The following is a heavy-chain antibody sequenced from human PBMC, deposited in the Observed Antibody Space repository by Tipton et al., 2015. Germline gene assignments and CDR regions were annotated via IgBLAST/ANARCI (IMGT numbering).Heavy chain of an antibody. D-gene: IGHD3-3*01. CDR2: IHQDGNEK. Sequence: SLRLSCAASGFTFTTYWMSWFRQAPGKGLEWVANIHQDGNEKYHMDSVKGRFTVSRDNAKNLLYLQMNSLRGEDTAVYYCARLKSSDFWSVHNYFENWGQGVLVTVSS. V-gene: IGHV3-7*01. J-gene: IGHJ4*02. CDR1: GFTFTTYW. CDR3: ARLKSSDFWSVHNYFEN.